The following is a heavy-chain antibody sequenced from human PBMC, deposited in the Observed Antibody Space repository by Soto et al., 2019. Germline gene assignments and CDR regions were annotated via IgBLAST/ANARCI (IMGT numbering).Heavy chain of an antibody. CDR2: ISAYNGNT. CDR1: GYTFTSYG. Sequence: ASVKVSCKASGYTFTSYGISWVRQAPGQGLEWMGWISAYNGNTNYAQKLQGRVTMTTDTSTSTAYMELRSLRSDDTAVYYCARGWWEGKHYYYMDVWGKGTTVTVSS. V-gene: IGHV1-18*01. CDR3: ARGWWEGKHYYYMDV. J-gene: IGHJ6*03. D-gene: IGHD1-26*01.